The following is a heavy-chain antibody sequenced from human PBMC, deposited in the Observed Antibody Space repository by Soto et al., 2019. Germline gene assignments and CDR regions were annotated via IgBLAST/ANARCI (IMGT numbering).Heavy chain of an antibody. CDR3: VRANYFDF. CDR2: IYYRGSA. J-gene: IGHJ4*02. Sequence: LSLTCTVSGCSINPYYWSWIRQPPGKGLEWIGSIYYRGSANNNPSLKNRLTISVDTSMNQFSLKLSSVTAADTAIYYCVRANYFDFWGQGTLVIVSS. V-gene: IGHV4-59*01. CDR1: GCSINPYY.